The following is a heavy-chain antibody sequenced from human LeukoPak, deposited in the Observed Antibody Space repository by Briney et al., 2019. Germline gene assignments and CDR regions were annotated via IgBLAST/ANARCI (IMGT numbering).Heavy chain of an antibody. D-gene: IGHD5-12*01. V-gene: IGHV3-21*01. J-gene: IGHJ6*03. CDR3: ARGGGYSGYDGGGDYFYMDV. CDR2: ISSSSSYI. CDR1: GFTFSSYS. Sequence: GGSLRLSCAASGFTFSSYSMNWVRQAPGKGLEWVSSISSSSSYIYYADSVKGRFTISRDNAKNSLYLQMNSLRAEDTAVYYCARGGGYSGYDGGGDYFYMDVWGKGTTVTVSS.